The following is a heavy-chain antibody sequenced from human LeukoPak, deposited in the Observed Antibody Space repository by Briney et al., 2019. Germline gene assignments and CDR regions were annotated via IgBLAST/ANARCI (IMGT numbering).Heavy chain of an antibody. CDR3: ARTPYGSGSYYY. J-gene: IGHJ4*02. CDR2: IVSDGSST. V-gene: IGHV3-74*01. D-gene: IGHD3-10*01. Sequence: PGGSLRLSCAASGFIFSNYWMHWVRQAPGKGLVWVSRIVSDGSSTSNADSVKGRFTISRANAKNTLYLQMNSLRAEDTAVYYCARTPYGSGSYYYWGQGTLVTVSS. CDR1: GFIFSNYW.